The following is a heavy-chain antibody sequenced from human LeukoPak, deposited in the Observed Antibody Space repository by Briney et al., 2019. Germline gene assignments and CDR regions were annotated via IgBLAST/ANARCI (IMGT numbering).Heavy chain of an antibody. Sequence: PSETLSLTCTVSGGSMSSSGYYWGWIRPPPGRGLEYIGIIYYSGSAYYNPSLNSRVTISVDTSKNQFSLKLGSVTAADTAVYYCAYYYDSGGYGRYFDFWGQGTLVTVSS. CDR3: AYYYDSGGYGRYFDF. D-gene: IGHD3-22*01. CDR1: GGSMSSSGYY. CDR2: IYYSGSA. J-gene: IGHJ4*02. V-gene: IGHV4-39*01.